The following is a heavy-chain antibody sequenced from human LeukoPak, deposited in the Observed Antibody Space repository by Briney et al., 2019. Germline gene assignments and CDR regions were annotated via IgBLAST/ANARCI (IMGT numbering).Heavy chain of an antibody. J-gene: IGHJ4*02. D-gene: IGHD4-17*01. Sequence: GGSLRLSCAASGFSFISYGMHWVRQAPGKGLEWVGVISDDGRNKKYADSVKGRFTISRDNSKDTLYPQMNSLRDEDTAVYYCAKRPSDYGDYVTYFDYWGQGTLVTVSS. CDR2: ISDDGRNK. CDR1: GFSFISYG. CDR3: AKRPSDYGDYVTYFDY. V-gene: IGHV3-30*18.